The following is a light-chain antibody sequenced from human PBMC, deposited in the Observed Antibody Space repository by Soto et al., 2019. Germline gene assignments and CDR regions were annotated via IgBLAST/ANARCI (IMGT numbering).Light chain of an antibody. CDR1: QGIISC. CDR2: AAS. CDR3: QKYNNAPRT. V-gene: IGKV1-27*01. Sequence: DIQMTQSQSSLSASVGDRFAITCRASQGIISCLAWYQQKPGKVPKLLIYAASTLQSGVPSRFSGSGSGTHFTLTISSLQPEDVATYYCQKYNNAPRTFGLVTKV. J-gene: IGKJ1*01.